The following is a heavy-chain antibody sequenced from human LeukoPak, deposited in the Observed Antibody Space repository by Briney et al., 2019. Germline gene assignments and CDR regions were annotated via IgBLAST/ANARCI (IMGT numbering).Heavy chain of an antibody. Sequence: SETLSLTCAVYGGSFSGYYWSWIRQPPGKGLEWIGEINHSGSTNYNPSLKSRVTISVDTSKNQFSLKLSSVTAADTAVYYRARGVVAATFDYWGQGTLVTVSS. CDR1: GGSFSGYY. V-gene: IGHV4-34*01. CDR2: INHSGST. CDR3: ARGVVAATFDY. D-gene: IGHD2-15*01. J-gene: IGHJ4*02.